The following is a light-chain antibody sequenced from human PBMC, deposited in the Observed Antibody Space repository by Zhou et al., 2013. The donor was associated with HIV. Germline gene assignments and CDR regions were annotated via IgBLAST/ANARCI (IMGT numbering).Light chain of an antibody. V-gene: IGKV1-5*03. CDR1: QSISSW. J-gene: IGKJ1*01. CDR3: QQLHSYPWT. CDR2: KAS. Sequence: DIQMTQSPSTLSASVGDRVTITCRASQSISSWLAWYQQKPGKAPKLLIYKASSLESGVPSRFSGSGSGTEFTLTISSLQPDDFATYYCQQLHSYPWTFGQGTKVDLK.